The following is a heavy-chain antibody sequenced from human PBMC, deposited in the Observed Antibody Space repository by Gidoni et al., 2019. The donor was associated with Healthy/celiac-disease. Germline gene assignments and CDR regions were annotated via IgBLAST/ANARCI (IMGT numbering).Heavy chain of an antibody. CDR2: IYHSGST. V-gene: IGHV4-38-2*02. Sequence: VQLQESGPGLVKPSATLSLTCTVSGYSISSGYYWGWIRQPPGKGLEWIGSIYHSGSTYYNPSLKSRVTISVDTSKNQFALKLSSVTAADTAVYYCARGITMVRGVTGGWFDPWGQGTLVTVSS. CDR1: GYSISSGYY. CDR3: ARGITMVRGVTGGWFDP. D-gene: IGHD3-10*01. J-gene: IGHJ5*02.